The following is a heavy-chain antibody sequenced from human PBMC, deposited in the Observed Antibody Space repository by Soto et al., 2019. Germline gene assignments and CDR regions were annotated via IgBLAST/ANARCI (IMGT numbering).Heavy chain of an antibody. D-gene: IGHD6-6*01. CDR2: IWYDGSNK. CDR1: GFTFSSYG. Sequence: QVQLVESGGGVVQPGRSLRLSCAASGFTFSSYGMHWVRQAPGKGLEGVAVIWYDGSNKYYADSVKGRFTISRDNSKNTLYLQMNSLRAEDTAVYYCARKFSSAVDYWGQGTLVTVSS. V-gene: IGHV3-33*01. CDR3: ARKFSSAVDY. J-gene: IGHJ4*02.